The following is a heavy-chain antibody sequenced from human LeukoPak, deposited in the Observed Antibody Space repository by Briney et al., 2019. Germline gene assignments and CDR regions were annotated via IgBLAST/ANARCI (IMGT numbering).Heavy chain of an antibody. V-gene: IGHV1-8*01. J-gene: IGHJ6*02. D-gene: IGHD3-9*01. CDR1: GYTFTSYD. Sequence: ASVKVSCKASGYTFTSYDINWVRQATGQGLEWMGWMNPNSGNTGYAQKFQGGVTMTRNTSISTAYMELSSLRSEDTAVYYCARLRYFDWLFPRYYYYGMDVWGQGTTVTVSS. CDR3: ARLRYFDWLFPRYYYYGMDV. CDR2: MNPNSGNT.